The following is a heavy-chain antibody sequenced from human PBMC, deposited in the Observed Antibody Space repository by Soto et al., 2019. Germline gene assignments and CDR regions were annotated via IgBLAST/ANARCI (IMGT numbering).Heavy chain of an antibody. Sequence: QVQLQESGPGLVKPSETVSLTCAVSGDSIRAFYWSWFRQPAGGGLEWIGRFSLSGDTDYTPALMSRLTMSCDTSTSQWSLRLTSMPAADTVVYYGAREVQPRLVYYYIRLAAWGQGTTVPVSS. J-gene: IGHJ6*02. D-gene: IGHD2-2*01. V-gene: IGHV4-4*07. CDR2: FSLSGDT. CDR3: AREVQPRLVYYYIRLAA. CDR1: GDSIRAFY.